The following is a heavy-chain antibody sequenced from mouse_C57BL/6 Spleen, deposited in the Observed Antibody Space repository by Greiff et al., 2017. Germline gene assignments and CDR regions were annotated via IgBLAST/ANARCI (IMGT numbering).Heavy chain of an antibody. CDR1: GYTFTDHT. D-gene: IGHD2-4*01. CDR3: GGGGDYGDWYFDV. J-gene: IGHJ1*03. V-gene: IGHV1-78*01. CDR2: IYPRDGST. Sequence: QVQLQQSDAELVKPGASVKISCKASGYTFTDHTIHWMKQRPEQGLEWIGYIYPRDGSTKYNEKFKGKATLTADKSSSTAYMQLNSLASEDSTVYFCGGGGDYGDWYFDVWGTGTTVTVSS.